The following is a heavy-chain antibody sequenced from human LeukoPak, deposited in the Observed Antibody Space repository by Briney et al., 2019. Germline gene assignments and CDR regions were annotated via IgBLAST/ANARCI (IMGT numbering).Heavy chain of an antibody. CDR1: GGSISDNKYF. CDR2: ILYSGST. CDR3: ARSFQGEYFDY. D-gene: IGHD3-10*01. J-gene: IGHJ4*02. V-gene: IGHV4-39*01. Sequence: SSETLSLTCTVSGGSISDNKYFWGCIRQPPGEGLEWIGNILYSGSTYYRPSLKSRVSMSVDTSKNQFSLKLSSVTAADTAVYYCARSFQGEYFDYWGQGALVPVFS.